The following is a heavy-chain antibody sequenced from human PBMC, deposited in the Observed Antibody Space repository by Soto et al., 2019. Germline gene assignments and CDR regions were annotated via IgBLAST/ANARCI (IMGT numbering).Heavy chain of an antibody. CDR2: VNPSGGST. Sequence: DSVKVSCKASGYTFTSYYMHWVRQAPGQGLEWMGIVNPSGGSTSYAQKFQGRVTMTRDTSTSTVYMELSSLRSEDTAVYYCARDRLTIGTRTNTYNWFDPWAQETLVNVS. J-gene: IGHJ5*02. D-gene: IGHD3-10*01. CDR1: GYTFTSYY. V-gene: IGHV1-46*03. CDR3: ARDRLTIGTRTNTYNWFDP.